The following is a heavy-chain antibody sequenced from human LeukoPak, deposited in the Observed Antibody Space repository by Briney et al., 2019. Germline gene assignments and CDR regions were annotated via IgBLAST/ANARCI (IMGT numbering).Heavy chain of an antibody. CDR2: INPNGGGT. V-gene: IGHV1-2*02. D-gene: IGHD2-15*01. CDR3: ARGFRGSTFSY. CDR1: GYAFTAYY. J-gene: IGHJ4*02. Sequence: GASLKVSCKSSGYAFTAYYIHWVRQVPGHGLEWMGWINPNGGGTNYAQKFQGRVSLARDTSISTAYMELSGLTSDDTALYYCARGFRGSTFSYWGQGTLVTVSS.